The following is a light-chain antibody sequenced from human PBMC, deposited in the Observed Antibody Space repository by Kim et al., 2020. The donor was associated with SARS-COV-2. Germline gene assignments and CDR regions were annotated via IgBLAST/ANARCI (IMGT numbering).Light chain of an antibody. Sequence: GQQLNISCSGSSTNIGTNYASWYQQLPGTAPKLLIYDNNKRPSGIPDRFSGSKSGTSATLGITGLQTGDEADYFCGTWDSSLSAGLFGGGTQLTVL. CDR1: STNIGTNY. CDR2: DNN. CDR3: GTWDSSLSAGL. J-gene: IGLJ2*01. V-gene: IGLV1-51*01.